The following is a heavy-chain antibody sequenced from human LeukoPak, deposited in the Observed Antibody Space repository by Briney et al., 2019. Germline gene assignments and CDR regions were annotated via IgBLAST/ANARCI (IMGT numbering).Heavy chain of an antibody. V-gene: IGHV4-59*01. CDR1: GGSISSYY. CDR3: ARYPHAYCGGDCYSP. J-gene: IGHJ4*02. Sequence: SETLSLTCTVSGGSISSYYWSWIRQPPGKGLEWIGYIYYSGSTNYNPSLKSRVTISVDTSKNQFSLKLSSVTAADTAVYYCARYPHAYCGGDCYSPWGQGTLVTVSS. D-gene: IGHD2-21*02. CDR2: IYYSGST.